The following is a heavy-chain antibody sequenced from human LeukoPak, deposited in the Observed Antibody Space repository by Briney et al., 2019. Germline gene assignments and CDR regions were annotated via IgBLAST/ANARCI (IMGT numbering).Heavy chain of an antibody. V-gene: IGHV3-7*01. CDR1: GFTFSSYW. CDR3: ARWDILTGYHSGDY. D-gene: IGHD3-9*01. CDR2: IKQDGSEK. J-gene: IGHJ4*02. Sequence: GGSLRLSRAASGFTFSSYWMSWVRQAPGKGLEWVANIKQDGSEKYYVDSVKGRFTISRDNAKNSLYLQMNSLRAEDTAVYYCARWDILTGYHSGDYWGQGTLVTVSS.